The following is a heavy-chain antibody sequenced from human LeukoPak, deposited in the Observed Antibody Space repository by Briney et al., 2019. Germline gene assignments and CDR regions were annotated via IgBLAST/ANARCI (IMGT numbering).Heavy chain of an antibody. V-gene: IGHV1-46*01. CDR3: ARINPGFGVNVDY. Sequence: ASVKVSCTASGYTFTSYGINWVRQATGQGLEWMGIINPSGGSTSYAQKFQGRVTMTRDTSTSTVYMELSSLRSEDTAVYYCARINPGFGVNVDYWGQGTLVTVSS. CDR2: INPSGGST. CDR1: GYTFTSYG. J-gene: IGHJ4*02. D-gene: IGHD2-8*01.